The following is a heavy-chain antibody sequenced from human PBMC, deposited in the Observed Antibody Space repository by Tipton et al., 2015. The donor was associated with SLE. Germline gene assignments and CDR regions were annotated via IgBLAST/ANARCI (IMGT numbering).Heavy chain of an antibody. CDR3: AVAGSRRGAFDI. CDR2: IYYSSYT. V-gene: IGHV4-59*03. CDR1: GVSITNSY. D-gene: IGHD6-19*01. Sequence: TLSLTCSVSGVSITNSYWSWIRQPPGKGLEWIGYIYYSSYTNYHPSLRGRVSISVDTSKNQLSLKLNSVTAADTAVYFCAVAGSRRGAFDIWGQGTKVTVSS. J-gene: IGHJ3*02.